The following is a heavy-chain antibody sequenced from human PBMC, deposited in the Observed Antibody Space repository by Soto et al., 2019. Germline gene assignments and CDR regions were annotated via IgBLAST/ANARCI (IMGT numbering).Heavy chain of an antibody. J-gene: IGHJ6*01. D-gene: IGHD2-2*02. CDR3: AREDIVVVPAAIRVYYYYGMDV. CDR1: GYPFTGYY. Sequence: GSVKVSFKAYGYPFTGYYMHLVREAPGQGLEWIGWINPNSGGTNYAQKFQVRVTMTRYTSISTAYMELSRLRSDDTAVYYCAREDIVVVPAAIRVYYYYGMDVWGQGTTVTVSS. CDR2: INPNSGGT. V-gene: IGHV1-2*02.